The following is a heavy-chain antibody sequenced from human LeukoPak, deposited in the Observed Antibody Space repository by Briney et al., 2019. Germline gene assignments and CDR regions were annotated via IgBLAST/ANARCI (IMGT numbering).Heavy chain of an antibody. J-gene: IGHJ4*02. V-gene: IGHV1-3*03. D-gene: IGHD5-24*01. CDR3: ARGMAPAPFFDY. CDR1: GYTFTSYA. Sequence: ASVKVSCKASGYTFTSYAMHWVRQAPGQRLEWMGWINAGNGNTKYSQEFQGRVTITRDTSASTAYMELSSLRSEDMAVYYCARGMAPAPFFDYWGQGTLVTVSS. CDR2: INAGNGNT.